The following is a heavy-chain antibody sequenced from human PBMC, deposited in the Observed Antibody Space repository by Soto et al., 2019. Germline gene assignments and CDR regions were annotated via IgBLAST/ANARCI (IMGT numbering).Heavy chain of an antibody. CDR2: IRSAGDRI. CDR3: AKYNMGYYYYGVDV. J-gene: IGHJ6*02. D-gene: IGHD1-20*01. CDR1: GFTFSDYA. V-gene: IGHV3-64*04. Sequence: GGSLRLSCSASGFTFSDYAMHWVRQTPGKGLEYVSVIRSAGDRIYYADSVKGRFTISRDNSKNTLYLQMNSLRPEDTAVYYCAKYNMGYYYYGVDVWGQGTTVTVSS.